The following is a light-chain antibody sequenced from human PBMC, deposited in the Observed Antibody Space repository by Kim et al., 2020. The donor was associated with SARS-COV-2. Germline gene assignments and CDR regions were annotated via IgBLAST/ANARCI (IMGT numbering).Light chain of an antibody. CDR1: SGHSSYA. V-gene: IGLV4-69*01. Sequence: VKLTCTLSSGHSSYAIAWHQQQPEKGPRYLMKLNSDGSHSKGDGIPDRFSGSSSGAERYLTISSLQSEDEADYYCKTWGTGIPYVVFGGGTQLTVL. CDR2: LNSDGSH. J-gene: IGLJ2*01. CDR3: KTWGTGIPYVV.